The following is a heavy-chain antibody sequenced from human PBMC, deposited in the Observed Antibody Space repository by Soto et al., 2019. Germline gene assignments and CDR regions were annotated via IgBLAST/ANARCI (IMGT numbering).Heavy chain of an antibody. V-gene: IGHV1-3*01. Sequence: ASVKVSCKASGYTFTRYTMNWVRQAPGQRLEWMGWVNPDNGNTKSSQKFQERVIITRDTYASTAYMDLSSLRSEDTAVYYCARGIAAGQLDPWGQGTLVTVSS. CDR2: VNPDNGNT. J-gene: IGHJ5*02. CDR1: GYTFTRYT. D-gene: IGHD6-13*01. CDR3: ARGIAAGQLDP.